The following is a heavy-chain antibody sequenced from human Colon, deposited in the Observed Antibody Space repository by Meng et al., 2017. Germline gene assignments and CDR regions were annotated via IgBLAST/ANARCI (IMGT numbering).Heavy chain of an antibody. CDR1: GGSVSSGNHY. J-gene: IGHJ4*02. Sequence: QVQLQEPGPGLVRPSETPSLPCTVSGGSVSSGNHYWGWIRQPPGKGLEWIGYIDYSRSINYYPSLKSRVTMSVDTSKNQLSLKLSSVTAGDTAVYYCVTDAFMSGPKLLWGQGTLVTVSS. CDR2: IDYSRSI. CDR3: VTDAFMSGPKLL. D-gene: IGHD2-8*02. V-gene: IGHV4-61*01.